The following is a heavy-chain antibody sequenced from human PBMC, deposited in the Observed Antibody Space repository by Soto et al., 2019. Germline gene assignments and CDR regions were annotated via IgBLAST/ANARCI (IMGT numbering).Heavy chain of an antibody. V-gene: IGHV4-34*01. J-gene: IGHJ4*02. CDR1: GGSFSGYY. CDR2: INHSGST. Sequence: QVQLQQWGAGLLKPSETLSLTCAVYGGSFSGYYWSWIRQPPGKGLEWIGEINHSGSTNYNPSLKRRVHISVDTSKNQFSLKLSSVTAADTAVYYCARGRIAARGTFDYWGQGTLVTVSS. CDR3: ARGRIAARGTFDY. D-gene: IGHD6-6*01.